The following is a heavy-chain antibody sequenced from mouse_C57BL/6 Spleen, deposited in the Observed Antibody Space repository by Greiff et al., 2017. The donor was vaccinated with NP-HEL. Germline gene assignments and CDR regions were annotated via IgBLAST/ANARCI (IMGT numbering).Heavy chain of an antibody. V-gene: IGHV5-4*03. CDR2: ISDGGSYT. D-gene: IGHD3-3*01. Sequence: EVKVVESGGGLVKPGGSLKLSCAASGFTFSSYAMSWVRQTPEKRLEWVATISDGGSYTYYPDNVKGRFTISRDNAKNHLYLQMSHLKSEDTAMYYCARGTWYFDVWGTGTTVTVSS. CDR1: GFTFSSYA. CDR3: ARGTWYFDV. J-gene: IGHJ1*03.